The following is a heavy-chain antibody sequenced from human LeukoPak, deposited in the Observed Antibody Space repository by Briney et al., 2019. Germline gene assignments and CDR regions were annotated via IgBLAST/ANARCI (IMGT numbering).Heavy chain of an antibody. D-gene: IGHD6-19*01. V-gene: IGHV4-59*01. J-gene: IGHJ1*01. CDR2: IYYSGST. CDR3: ASTYGWYLRH. CDR1: GGSISSYY. Sequence: AETLSLTCTVSGGSISSYYWSWVRQPPGKGLEWVGYIYYSGSTNYHPSLMSGVTISLDTSNNQSSLRLTSVTAADTAVYDWASTYGWYLRHWGQGTLFTVSS.